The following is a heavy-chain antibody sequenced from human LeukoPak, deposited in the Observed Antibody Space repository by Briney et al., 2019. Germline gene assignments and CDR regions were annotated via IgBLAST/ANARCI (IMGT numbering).Heavy chain of an antibody. V-gene: IGHV3-11*04. CDR2: ISSSGSTI. Sequence: GGSLRLSCAAPCLTFSDYYMSWIRQAPGKGLEWVSYISSSGSTIYYADSVKGRFTISRDNAKNSLYLQMNSLRAEDTAVYYCARGFRRGYSYGYNFDYWGQGTLVTVS. CDR3: ARGFRRGYSYGYNFDY. D-gene: IGHD5-18*01. J-gene: IGHJ4*02. CDR1: CLTFSDYY.